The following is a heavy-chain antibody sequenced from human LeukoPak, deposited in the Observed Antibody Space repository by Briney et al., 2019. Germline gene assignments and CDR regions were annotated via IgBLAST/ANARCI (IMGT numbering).Heavy chain of an antibody. V-gene: IGHV3-30*03. CDR2: ISYDGSNK. D-gene: IGHD6-13*01. CDR3: ARDAGIAAAGTESGWFDP. Sequence: GGSLRLSCAASGFTFSSYGMHWVRQAPGKGLEWVAVISYDGSNKYYADSVKGRFTISRDNSKNTLYLQMNSLRAEDTAVYYCARDAGIAAAGTESGWFDPWGQGTLVTVSS. J-gene: IGHJ5*02. CDR1: GFTFSSYG.